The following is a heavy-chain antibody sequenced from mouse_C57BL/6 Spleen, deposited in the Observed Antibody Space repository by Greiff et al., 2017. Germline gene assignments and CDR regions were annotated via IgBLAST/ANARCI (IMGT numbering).Heavy chain of an antibody. CDR2: ISSGGSYT. CDR1: GFTFSSYG. J-gene: IGHJ4*01. Sequence: EVMLVESGGDLVKPGGSLKLSCAASGFTFSSYGMSWVRQTPDKRLEWVATISSGGSYTYYPDSVKGRFTISRDNAKNTLYLQMSSLKSEDTAMYYCARQEIDYAMDYWGQGTSVTVSS. V-gene: IGHV5-6*01. CDR3: ARQEIDYAMDY.